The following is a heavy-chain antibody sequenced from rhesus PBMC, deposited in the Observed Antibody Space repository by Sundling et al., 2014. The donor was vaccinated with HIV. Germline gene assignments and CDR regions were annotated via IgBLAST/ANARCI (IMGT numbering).Heavy chain of an antibody. D-gene: IGHD3-3*01. Sequence: QVQLQESGPGLVKPSETLSLTCGVSGGSISDTYRWTWIRQPPGKGLEWIGYIYGRSINTNYNPSLKSRVTVSKDTSKNQFSLNLSSVTAADTALYYCARSNPLYLDFDVWGPGVLVTVSS. CDR2: IYGRSINT. J-gene: IGHJ5-1*01. V-gene: IGHV4S10*01. CDR3: ARSNPLYLDFDV. CDR1: GGSISDTYR.